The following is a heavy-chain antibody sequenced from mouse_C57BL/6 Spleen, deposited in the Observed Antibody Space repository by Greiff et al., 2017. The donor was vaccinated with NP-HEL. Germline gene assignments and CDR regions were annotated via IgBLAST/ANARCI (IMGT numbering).Heavy chain of an antibody. D-gene: IGHD1-1*01. CDR2: IHPNSGST. V-gene: IGHV1-64*01. J-gene: IGHJ1*03. CDR1: GYTFTSYW. CDR3: ARGITTVVARCWYFDV. Sequence: QVQLQQPGAELVKPGASVKLSCKASGYTFTSYWMHWVKQRPGQGLEWIGMIHPNSGSTNYNEKFKSKATLTVDKSSSTAYMQLSSLTSDDSAVYYCARGITTVVARCWYFDVWGTGTTVTVSS.